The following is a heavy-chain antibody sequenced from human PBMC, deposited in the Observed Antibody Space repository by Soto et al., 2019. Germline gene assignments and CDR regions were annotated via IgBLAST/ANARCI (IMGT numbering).Heavy chain of an antibody. CDR3: ARGVVVVAARGPLDY. CDR2: IYSGGST. V-gene: IGHV3-53*01. D-gene: IGHD2-15*01. Sequence: EVQLVESGGGLIHPGGSLRLSCAASGFTVSSNYMSWVRQAPGKGLEWVSVIYSGGSTYYADSVKGRFTISRDISKNTLYLQMNSLRAEDTAVYYCARGVVVVAARGPLDYWGQGTLVTVSS. J-gene: IGHJ4*02. CDR1: GFTVSSNY.